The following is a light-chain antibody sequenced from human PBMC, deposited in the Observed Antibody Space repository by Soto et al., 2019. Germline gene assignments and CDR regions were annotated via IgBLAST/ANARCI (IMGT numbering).Light chain of an antibody. J-gene: IGKJ5*01. Sequence: DIQMTQSPSTLSGSVGDRVTITCRASQTISSWLAWYQQKPGKAPKLPIYKASTLKSGVPSRFSGSGSGTEFTLTISSLQPDDFAVYYCQQYYDWPITFSQGTRLEIK. CDR1: QTISSW. CDR3: QQYYDWPIT. CDR2: KAS. V-gene: IGKV1-5*03.